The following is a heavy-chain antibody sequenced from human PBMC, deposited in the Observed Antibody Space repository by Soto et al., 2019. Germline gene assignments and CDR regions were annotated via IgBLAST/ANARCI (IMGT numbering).Heavy chain of an antibody. CDR3: ASSGIVGREVNTWLDP. J-gene: IGHJ5*02. D-gene: IGHD3-22*01. Sequence: SETLSLTCTVSAGSITTSYWSWIRQPLGKALEWIGYISYRGSTNYNPSLKSRLTISIDTSKSQISLKLTSMTTADTAVYYCASSGIVGREVNTWLDPCGQGTLVTVYS. CDR1: AGSITTSY. V-gene: IGHV4-59*01. CDR2: ISYRGST.